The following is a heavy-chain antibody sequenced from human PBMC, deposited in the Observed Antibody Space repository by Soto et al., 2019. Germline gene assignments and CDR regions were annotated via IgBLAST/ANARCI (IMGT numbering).Heavy chain of an antibody. CDR3: ARAGASGSFLFDT. V-gene: IGHV4-59*01. CDR2: IYYSGST. Sequence: SETLSLTCTVSGGSISSYYWSWIRQPPGKGLEWIGYIYYSGSTNYNPSLKSRVTISVDTSKNQFSLKLSSVTAADTAVYYCARAGASGSFLFDTWGQGTLVTVSS. D-gene: IGHD2-15*01. J-gene: IGHJ5*02. CDR1: GGSISSYY.